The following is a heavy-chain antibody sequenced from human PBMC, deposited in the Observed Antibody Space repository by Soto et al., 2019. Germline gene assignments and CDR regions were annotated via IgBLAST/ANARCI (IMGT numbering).Heavy chain of an antibody. CDR1: GFTFSSYA. J-gene: IGHJ4*02. D-gene: IGHD3-10*01. V-gene: IGHV3-30*04. CDR2: ISYDGSNK. Sequence: GGSLRLSCAASGFTFSSYAMHWVRQAPGKGLEWVAVISYDGSNKYYADSVKGRFTISRDNSKNTLYLQMNSLGAEDTAVYYCARALWFGEPPQDYWGQGTLVTVSS. CDR3: ARALWFGEPPQDY.